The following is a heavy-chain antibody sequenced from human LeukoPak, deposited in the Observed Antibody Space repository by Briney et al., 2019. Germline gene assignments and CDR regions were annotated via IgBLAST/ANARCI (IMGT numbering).Heavy chain of an antibody. Sequence: PGGSLGLSCAVSGFDFSGYWMTWVRQAPGKGLEWVATMNHEGGETYYLHSVKGRFTISRDNAENSLYLLMNGLRPEDMALYYCVRGGRATFDAWGQGTLVTVSS. CDR2: MNHEGGET. CDR3: VRGGRATFDA. V-gene: IGHV3-7*01. J-gene: IGHJ4*02. D-gene: IGHD5-12*01. CDR1: GFDFSGYW.